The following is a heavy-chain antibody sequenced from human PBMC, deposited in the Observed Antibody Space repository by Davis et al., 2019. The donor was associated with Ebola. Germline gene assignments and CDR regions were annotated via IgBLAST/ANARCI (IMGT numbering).Heavy chain of an antibody. D-gene: IGHD5-18*01. Sequence: LRLSCTVSGGSISSYYWSWIRQPPGKGLEWIGYIYHSGSTYYNPSLKSRLTISVDRSKNQFSLKLSSVTAADTAVYYCASAGYSYGFDYWGQGTLVTVSS. J-gene: IGHJ4*02. CDR1: GGSISSYY. V-gene: IGHV4-30-2*01. CDR3: ASAGYSYGFDY. CDR2: IYHSGST.